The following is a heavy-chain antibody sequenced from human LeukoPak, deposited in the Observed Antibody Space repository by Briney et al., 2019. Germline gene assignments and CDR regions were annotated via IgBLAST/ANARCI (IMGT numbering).Heavy chain of an antibody. Sequence: GGSLRLSCAASGSTFSDYYMSWIRQAPGKGLEWVSYISSSGSTIYYADSVKGRFIISRDNAKNSLYLQMNSLRAEDTAVYYCARDVGIAAVAYWGQGTLVTVSS. V-gene: IGHV3-11*04. CDR1: GSTFSDYY. D-gene: IGHD6-13*01. J-gene: IGHJ4*02. CDR3: ARDVGIAAVAY. CDR2: ISSSGSTI.